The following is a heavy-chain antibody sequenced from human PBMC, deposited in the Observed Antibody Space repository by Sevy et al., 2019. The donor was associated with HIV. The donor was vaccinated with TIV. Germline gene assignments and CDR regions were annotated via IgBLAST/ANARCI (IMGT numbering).Heavy chain of an antibody. D-gene: IGHD3-22*01. CDR1: GFTFSSYS. J-gene: IGHJ4*02. Sequence: GGSLRLSCAASGFTFSSYSMNWVRQAPGKGLEWVSSISSSSSYIYYADSVKGRFTISRDNAKNSLYLQMNSLRAEDTGVYYCARPEDSVDYYDSSGYLGYWGQGTLVTVSS. V-gene: IGHV3-21*01. CDR2: ISSSSSYI. CDR3: ARPEDSVDYYDSSGYLGY.